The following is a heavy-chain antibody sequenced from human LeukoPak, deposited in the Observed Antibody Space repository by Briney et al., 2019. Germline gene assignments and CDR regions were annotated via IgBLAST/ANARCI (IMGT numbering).Heavy chain of an antibody. V-gene: IGHV7-4-1*02. CDR2: INTNTGNP. J-gene: IGHJ5*02. D-gene: IGHD6-13*01. CDR3: ARGVISSWYERADNWFDP. CDR1: GYTFTSYA. Sequence: ASVKVSCKASGYTFTSYAMNWVRQAPVQGLEWMGWINTNTGNPTYAQGFTGRFVFSLDTSVSTAYLQISSLKAEDTAVYYCARGVISSWYERADNWFDPWGQGTLVTVSS.